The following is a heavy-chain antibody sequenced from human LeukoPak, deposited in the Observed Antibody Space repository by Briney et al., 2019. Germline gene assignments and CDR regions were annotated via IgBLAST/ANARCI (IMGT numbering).Heavy chain of an antibody. D-gene: IGHD5-18*01. J-gene: IGHJ4*02. V-gene: IGHV4-59*08. CDR2: IYYSGST. CDR1: GGSISSYY. Sequence: SETLSLTCTVSGGSISSYYWSWIRQPPGKGLEWIGYIYYSGSTNYNPSLKSRATISVDTSKNQFSLKLSSVTAADTAVYYCARGYSYGYSLYWGQGTLVTVSS. CDR3: ARGYSYGYSLY.